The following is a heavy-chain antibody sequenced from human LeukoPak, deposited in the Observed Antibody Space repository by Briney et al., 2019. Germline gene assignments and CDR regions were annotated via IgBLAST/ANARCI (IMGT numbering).Heavy chain of an antibody. CDR1: GYTFSSND. V-gene: IGHV1-18*01. CDR3: AREDNLAAARVDY. CDR2: ISAYNGNT. D-gene: IGHD6-13*01. J-gene: IGHJ4*02. Sequence: ASVKVSCKASGYTFSSNDINWVRQATGQGLEWMGWISAYNGNTNYAQKLQGRVTMTTDTSTSTAYMELRSLRSDDTAVYYCAREDNLAAARVDYWGQGTLVTVSS.